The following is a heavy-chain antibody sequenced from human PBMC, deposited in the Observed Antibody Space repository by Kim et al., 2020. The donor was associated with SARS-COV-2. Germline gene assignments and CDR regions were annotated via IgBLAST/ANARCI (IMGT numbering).Heavy chain of an antibody. V-gene: IGHV3-7*01. CDR3: ARPHDDYGDYQDY. D-gene: IGHD4-17*01. CDR2: IKQDGSEK. CDR1: GFTFSSYW. Sequence: GGSLRLSCAASGFTFSSYWMSWVRQAPGKGLEWVANIKQDGSEKYYVDSVKGRFTISRDNAKNSLYLQMNSLRAEDTAVYYCARPHDDYGDYQDYWGQGTLVTVSS. J-gene: IGHJ4*02.